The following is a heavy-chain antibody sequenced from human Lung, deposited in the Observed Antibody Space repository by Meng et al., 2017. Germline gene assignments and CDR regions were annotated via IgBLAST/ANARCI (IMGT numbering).Heavy chain of an antibody. Sequence: VPVVQTGDEFKMPGATVKVSCKASGYTFPDYWLHWVRRAPGQGLEWMGRINPKSGDTHYAQRFQGRVTMTGDTSISTAYMELSGLRSDDTAMYYCARDEDISAAGKLFGDYWGQGTLVTVSS. CDR3: ARDEDISAAGKLFGDY. CDR2: INPKSGDT. D-gene: IGHD6-13*01. V-gene: IGHV1-2*06. J-gene: IGHJ4*02. CDR1: GYTFPDYW.